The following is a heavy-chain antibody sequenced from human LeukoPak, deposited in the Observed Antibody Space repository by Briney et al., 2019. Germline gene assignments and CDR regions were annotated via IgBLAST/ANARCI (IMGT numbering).Heavy chain of an antibody. Sequence: SGGSLRLSCAASGFTFRSYGMHWVRQAPGKGLEWVAVISYDGRNIHYPDSVKGRFTISRDISTDTLWLQMDSLRTEDTAVYYCAKGPLRGTAAAIDYWGQGTLVTVSS. D-gene: IGHD2-2*01. CDR1: GFTFRSYG. J-gene: IGHJ4*02. V-gene: IGHV3-30*18. CDR3: AKGPLRGTAAAIDY. CDR2: ISYDGRNI.